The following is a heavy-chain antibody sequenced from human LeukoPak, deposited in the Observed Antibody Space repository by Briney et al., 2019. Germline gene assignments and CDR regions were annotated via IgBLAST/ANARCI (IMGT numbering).Heavy chain of an antibody. D-gene: IGHD6-6*01. V-gene: IGHV3-11*01. CDR1: GFTFSDHY. CDR3: AREIAADIGFDS. J-gene: IGHJ4*02. CDR2: ISSGGSTT. Sequence: GGSLRLSCAASGFTFSDHYMSWIRQAPGKGLECVSYISSGGSTTYYTDSVKGRFTISRDNGKNALYLQMNSLRAEDTAVYYCAREIAADIGFDSWGQGTLVTVSS.